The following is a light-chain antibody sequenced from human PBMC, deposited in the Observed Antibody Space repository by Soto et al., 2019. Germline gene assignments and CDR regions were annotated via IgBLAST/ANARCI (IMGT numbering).Light chain of an antibody. CDR3: LQYKSYPWT. Sequence: DIPMTQSPSTLSASVGDRVTITCRASQSISSWLAWYQQKPGKAPKLLIYKASSLESGVPSRFSGSGSGTEFTLTISSLQPDDFAAYYCLQYKSYPWTFGQGTKVETK. CDR1: QSISSW. J-gene: IGKJ1*01. V-gene: IGKV1-5*03. CDR2: KAS.